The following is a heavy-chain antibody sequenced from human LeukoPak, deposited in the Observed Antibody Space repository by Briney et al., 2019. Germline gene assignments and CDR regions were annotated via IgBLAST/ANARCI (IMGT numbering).Heavy chain of an antibody. CDR3: ARSPYSSSSGSYFDY. J-gene: IGHJ4*02. D-gene: IGHD6-6*01. CDR2: INHSGST. CDR1: GGSFSGYY. V-gene: IGHV4-34*01. Sequence: SETLSLTCTVYGGSFSGYYWSWIRQPPGKGLEWIGEINHSGSTNYNPSLKSLVTISVDTSKNQFSLKLSSVTAADPAVYYCARSPYSSSSGSYFDYWGQGTLVTVT.